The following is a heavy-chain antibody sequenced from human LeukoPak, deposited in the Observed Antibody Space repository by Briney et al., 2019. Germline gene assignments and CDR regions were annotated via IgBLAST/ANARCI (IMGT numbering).Heavy chain of an antibody. V-gene: IGHV3-21*01. Sequence: PGGSLRLSCAASGFTFGSYSMNWVRQAPGKGLEWVSSISSSSSYIYYADSVKGRFTISRDNAKNSLYLQMNSLRAEDTAVYYCARGRGDSGYYYYYMDVWGKGTTVTVSS. CDR1: GFTFGSYS. D-gene: IGHD4-17*01. J-gene: IGHJ6*03. CDR2: ISSSSSYI. CDR3: ARGRGDSGYYYYYMDV.